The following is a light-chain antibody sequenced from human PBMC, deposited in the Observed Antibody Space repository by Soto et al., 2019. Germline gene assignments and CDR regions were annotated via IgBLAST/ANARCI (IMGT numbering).Light chain of an antibody. CDR2: RAS. CDR1: QNINSD. Sequence: DVQMTQSPSTLSASVGDRVTITCRASQNINSDLAWYQQKPGKAPQLLIYRASSLESGVPSRFSGSGSGTEFTLTNTGLQPDDFATYYCQQHNNYWTFGHGTRVDIK. J-gene: IGKJ1*01. CDR3: QQHNNYWT. V-gene: IGKV1-5*03.